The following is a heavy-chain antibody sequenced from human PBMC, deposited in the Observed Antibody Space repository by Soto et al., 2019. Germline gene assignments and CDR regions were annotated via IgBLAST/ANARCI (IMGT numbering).Heavy chain of an antibody. Sequence: GASVKVSCKASGYTFTSYDINWVRQATGQGLEWMGWMNPNSGNTGYAQKFQGRVTMTRNTSISTAYMELSSLRSEDTAVYYCARMARDNWNDVRWFDPWGQGTLVTVSS. V-gene: IGHV1-8*01. J-gene: IGHJ5*02. D-gene: IGHD1-20*01. CDR3: ARMARDNWNDVRWFDP. CDR1: GYTFTSYD. CDR2: MNPNSGNT.